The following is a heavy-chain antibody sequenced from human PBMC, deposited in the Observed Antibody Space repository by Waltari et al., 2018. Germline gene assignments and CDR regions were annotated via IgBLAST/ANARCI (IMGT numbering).Heavy chain of an antibody. J-gene: IGHJ4*02. CDR1: ARTLSSYA. Sequence: QVQLVQSVADVKQPGSSVPVSCKPSARTLSSYAISWVRQAPGQGREWLGGIIPIFGTANYAQKFKGRVTITADESTSTAYMELSSVRSEDTAVYYCARGSPDSSEYYFDYWGQGTLVTVSS. V-gene: IGHV1-69*12. D-gene: IGHD3-22*01. CDR2: IIPIFGTA. CDR3: ARGSPDSSEYYFDY.